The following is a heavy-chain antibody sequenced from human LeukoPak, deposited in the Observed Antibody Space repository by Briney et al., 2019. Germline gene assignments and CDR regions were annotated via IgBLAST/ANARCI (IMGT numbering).Heavy chain of an antibody. CDR2: IYYSGST. CDR1: GGSISSGGYY. CDR3: ARLAAAPKIKGQAY. V-gene: IGHV4-31*03. D-gene: IGHD6-13*01. Sequence: SETLSLTCTVAGGSISSGGYYWSCIRQHPGKGLECIGYIYYSGSTYYNPSLKSRVTISVDTSKNQFSLKLSSVTAADTAVYYCARLAAAPKIKGQAYWGQGTLVTVSS. J-gene: IGHJ4*02.